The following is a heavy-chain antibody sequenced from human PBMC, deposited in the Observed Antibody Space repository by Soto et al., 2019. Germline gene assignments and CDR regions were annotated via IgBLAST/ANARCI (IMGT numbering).Heavy chain of an antibody. CDR1: GFTFSNDA. CDR3: AKGGQSYDY. Sequence: EVQLLESGGGSVQPGGSLRLSCAASGFTFSNDAMSWVRQAPGKGLEWVSAISANVGSTYYTDSVKGRFTISRDNSKNTLYLQMTSLRAEDTAVYYCAKGGQSYDYWGQGTLVTVSS. D-gene: IGHD3-10*01. CDR2: ISANVGST. V-gene: IGHV3-23*01. J-gene: IGHJ4*02.